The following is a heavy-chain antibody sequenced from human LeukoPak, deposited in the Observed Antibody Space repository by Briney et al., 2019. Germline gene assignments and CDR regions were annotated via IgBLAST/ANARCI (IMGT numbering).Heavy chain of an antibody. D-gene: IGHD1-26*01. J-gene: IGHJ3*02. CDR1: GFTFSSYW. Sequence: GGSLRLSCAASGFTFSSYWMHWVRQAPGKGLVWVSRINTDGSSTSYADSVKGRFTISRDNAKNTLYLQMNSLRAEDTAVYCCATLGQVGATSDAFDIWGQGTMVTVSS. V-gene: IGHV3-74*01. CDR3: ATLGQVGATSDAFDI. CDR2: INTDGSST.